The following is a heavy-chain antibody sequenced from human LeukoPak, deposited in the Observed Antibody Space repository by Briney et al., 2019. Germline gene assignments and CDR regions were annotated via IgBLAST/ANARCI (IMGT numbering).Heavy chain of an antibody. CDR1: GYTFTGYY. CDR2: INPNSGGT. V-gene: IGHV1-2*02. D-gene: IGHD2-2*01. J-gene: IGHJ4*02. Sequence: GASVKVSCKASGYTFTGYYMHWVRQAPGQGLEWMGWINPNSGGTNYAQKFQGRVTMTRDTSISTAYMELSRLRSDDTAVYYCARDWGTGKDIVVVPALPGYWGQGTLVTVSS. CDR3: ARDWGTGKDIVVVPALPGY.